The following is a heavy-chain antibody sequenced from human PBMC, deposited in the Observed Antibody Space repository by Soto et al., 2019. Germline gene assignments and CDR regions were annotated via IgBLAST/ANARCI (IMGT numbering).Heavy chain of an antibody. CDR3: AKDATNPGLWFGELLPGYFDY. J-gene: IGHJ4*02. CDR2: ISYDGSNK. D-gene: IGHD3-10*01. CDR1: GFTCSRYG. V-gene: IGHV3-30*18. Sequence: PGGSLRLSCAASGFTCSRYGMHWVRQAPGKGLEWVAVISYDGSNKYYADSVKGRFTISRDNSKNTLYLQMNSLRAEDTAVYYCAKDATNPGLWFGELLPGYFDYWGQGTLVTVS.